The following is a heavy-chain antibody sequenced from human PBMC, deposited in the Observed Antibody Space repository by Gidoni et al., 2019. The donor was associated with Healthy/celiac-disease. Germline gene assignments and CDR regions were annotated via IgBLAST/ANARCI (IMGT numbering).Heavy chain of an antibody. V-gene: IGHV3-11*05. Sequence: QVQLVESGGGLVKPGGSLRLSCAAPGFTFSDYYSSWIRQAPGKGLEWVSYISSSSSYTNYAYSVKGRFTISRDNAKNSLYLQMNSLRAEDTAVYYCARDKWELLKGPYYYYGMDVWGQGTTVTVSS. J-gene: IGHJ6*02. CDR1: GFTFSDYY. CDR2: ISSSSSYT. CDR3: ARDKWELLKGPYYYYGMDV. D-gene: IGHD1-26*01.